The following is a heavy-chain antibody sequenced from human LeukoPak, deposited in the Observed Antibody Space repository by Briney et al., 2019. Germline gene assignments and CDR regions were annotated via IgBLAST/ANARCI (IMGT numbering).Heavy chain of an antibody. J-gene: IGHJ4*02. D-gene: IGHD3-16*01. Sequence: SETLSLTCTVSGGSISSYYWSWIRQPPGKALELIGYIHYSGSTTYNPSLKSRVTISADTSKNQFSLKLRSVTAADTAVYYCARGGDTFDHWGQGTLVTVSS. CDR3: ARGGDTFDH. V-gene: IGHV4-59*01. CDR2: IHYSGST. CDR1: GGSISSYY.